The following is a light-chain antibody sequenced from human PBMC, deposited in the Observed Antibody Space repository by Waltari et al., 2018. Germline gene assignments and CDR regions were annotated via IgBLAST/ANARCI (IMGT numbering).Light chain of an antibody. Sequence: QSALTQPASVSGSPGQSITISCTGTSSDVGSNNLVSWYQQPPGQAPKLIIYAATKRTSGVSNLLSGSKSGNTASLTIAGLQAEDEGDDYCFSYTNTHVVFGGGTKLTVL. J-gene: IGLJ2*01. CDR1: SSDVGSNNL. CDR2: AAT. CDR3: FSYTNTHVV. V-gene: IGLV2-14*02.